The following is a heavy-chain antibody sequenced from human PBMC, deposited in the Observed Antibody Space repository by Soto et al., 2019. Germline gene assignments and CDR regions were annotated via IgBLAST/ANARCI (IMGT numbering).Heavy chain of an antibody. CDR1: CFTLFNYF. D-gene: IGHD6-13*01. CDR2: ISAYNGNT. V-gene: IGHV1-18*01. J-gene: IGHJ4*02. Sequence: APVKGSRKASCFTLFNYFFIWVRQAPGKGVLWMGWISAYNGNTNYAQKLQGRVTMTTDTSTSTAYMELRSLRSDDTAVYYCSRDRSSYSSSWYKEDYFDYWGQGTLVTVSS. CDR3: SRDRSSYSSSWYKEDYFDY.